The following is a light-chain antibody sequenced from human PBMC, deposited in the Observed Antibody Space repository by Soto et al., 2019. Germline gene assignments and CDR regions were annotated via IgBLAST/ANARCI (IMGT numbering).Light chain of an antibody. Sequence: QSVLTQPPSVSGAPGQRVTLSCTGGSSNIGAGYDVNWYQQFPGTVPRLLIYGSTNRPSGVPDRFSGSKSGTSASLAITGLQAEDEAHYHCQSYDTSLSGARVFGTGTKLTVL. CDR1: SSNIGAGYD. CDR2: GST. V-gene: IGLV1-40*01. J-gene: IGLJ1*01. CDR3: QSYDTSLSGARV.